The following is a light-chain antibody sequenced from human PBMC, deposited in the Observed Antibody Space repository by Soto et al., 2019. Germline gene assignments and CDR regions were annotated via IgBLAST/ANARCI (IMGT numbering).Light chain of an antibody. Sequence: DIQMPQSPSTLSASVGDRVTITCRASQSISSWLAWYQQKPGRAPKLLIYDASSLESGVPSRFTGSGSGTEFTLTINSLQPDDFATYYFEQYNSYSTFGEGTNVEIK. CDR1: QSISSW. CDR2: DAS. J-gene: IGKJ1*01. CDR3: EQYNSYST. V-gene: IGKV1-5*01.